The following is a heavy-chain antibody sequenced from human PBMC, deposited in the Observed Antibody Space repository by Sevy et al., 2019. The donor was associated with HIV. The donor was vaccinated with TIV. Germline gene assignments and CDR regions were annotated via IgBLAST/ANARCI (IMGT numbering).Heavy chain of an antibody. D-gene: IGHD3-16*01. J-gene: IGHJ4*02. CDR2: IHHTGKT. CDR3: ARQPANSNEFGY. V-gene: IGHV4-39*01. Sequence: SETLSLTCTVSGGSIISSTYYWDWIRQPPGKGLEWIGNIHHTGKTYYIPSLRSRVTMSVDTSKNQFSLNLNSVTAADTAADYCARQPANSNEFGYWGRGTLVTVSS. CDR1: GGSIISSTYY.